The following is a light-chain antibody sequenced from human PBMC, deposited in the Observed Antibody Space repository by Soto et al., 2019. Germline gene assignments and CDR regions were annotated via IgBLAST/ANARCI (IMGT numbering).Light chain of an antibody. Sequence: DMHMTQSPYTLSASVGDRVTITCRTGQIIDDWLAWYQQKPGKPPKLLIYRASSLETGVPSRFSGSGSGTEFTLTISNLQPDDSATYYCQEYYRYFGGGTKLEIK. CDR2: RAS. CDR3: QEYYRY. CDR1: QIIDDW. J-gene: IGKJ4*01. V-gene: IGKV1-5*03.